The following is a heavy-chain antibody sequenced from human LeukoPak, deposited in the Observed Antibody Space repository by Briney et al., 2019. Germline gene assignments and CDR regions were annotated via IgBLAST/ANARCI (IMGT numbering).Heavy chain of an antibody. J-gene: IGHJ3*02. Sequence: GGSLRLSCAASGFTFSSYSMNWVRQAPGKGLEWVSSISSSSSYIYYADSVKGRFTISRDNDKNSLYLQKNSLRGEDTAVYYCARGNSSGPNVAFDIWGEGTMVTVSS. D-gene: IGHD3-22*01. CDR1: GFTFSSYS. CDR2: ISSSSSYI. CDR3: ARGNSSGPNVAFDI. V-gene: IGHV3-21*01.